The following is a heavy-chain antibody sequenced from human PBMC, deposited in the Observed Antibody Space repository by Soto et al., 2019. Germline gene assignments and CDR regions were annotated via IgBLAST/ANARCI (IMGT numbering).Heavy chain of an antibody. D-gene: IGHD6-13*01. CDR2: IFSNDEK. V-gene: IGHV2-26*01. CDR1: GFSLNNTRLG. J-gene: IGHJ4*02. Sequence: QVTFKESGPVLVKPTETLTLTCTVSGFSLNNTRLGVSWIRQPPGKALQWLAHIFSNDEKSYRTSLKSRLTISKDTSKSQVVLTMTNMDPVDTATYYCARIQEMYSSSWYYFDYWGQGTLVTVSS. CDR3: ARIQEMYSSSWYYFDY.